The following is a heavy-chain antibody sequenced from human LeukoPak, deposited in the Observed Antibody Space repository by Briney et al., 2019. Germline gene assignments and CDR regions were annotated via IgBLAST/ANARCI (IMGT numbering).Heavy chain of an antibody. D-gene: IGHD3-3*01. CDR1: GGSFSGYY. Sequence: SETLSLTCAVYGGSFSGYYWSWIRQPPGKGLEWIGEINHSGSTNYNPSLKSRVTTSVDTSKNQFSLKLSSVTAADTAVYYCARGSPRLRFLEWLPFSHWYFDLWGRGTLVTVSS. CDR3: ARGSPRLRFLEWLPFSHWYFDL. CDR2: INHSGST. V-gene: IGHV4-34*01. J-gene: IGHJ2*01.